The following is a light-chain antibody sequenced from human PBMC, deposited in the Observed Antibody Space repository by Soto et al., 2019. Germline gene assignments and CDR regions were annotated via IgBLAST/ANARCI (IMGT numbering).Light chain of an antibody. CDR1: SSDVGGYNY. J-gene: IGLJ2*01. Sequence: QSALTQPASVSGSPGQSITISCTGTSSDVGGYNYVSWYQQHPGKAPKLMIYDVSNRPSGVSNRLSGSKSGNTASLTISGRQAEDEADYYCSSYTSSSTLGVFGGGTQLTVL. CDR2: DVS. V-gene: IGLV2-14*01. CDR3: SSYTSSSTLGV.